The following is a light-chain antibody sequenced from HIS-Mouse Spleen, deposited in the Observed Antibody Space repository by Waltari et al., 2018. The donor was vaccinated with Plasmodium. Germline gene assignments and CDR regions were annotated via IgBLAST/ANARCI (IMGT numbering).Light chain of an antibody. Sequence: DIQMTQSHSSLSASVGDRVTITCQASQDISHYLNWYQQKPGKAPKLLIYDASNLETGVPSRFSGSGSGTDFTFTISSLQPEDIATYYCQQYDNLPLTFGGGTKVEIK. CDR1: QDISHY. CDR2: DAS. J-gene: IGKJ4*01. CDR3: QQYDNLPLT. V-gene: IGKV1-33*01.